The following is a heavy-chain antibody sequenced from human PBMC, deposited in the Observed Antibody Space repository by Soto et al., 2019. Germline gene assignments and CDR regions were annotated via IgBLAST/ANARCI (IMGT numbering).Heavy chain of an antibody. V-gene: IGHV3-9*01. J-gene: IGHJ6*02. CDR1: GFTFHDYA. CDR3: AKSDFWSGSTRSQYYYYGMDV. D-gene: IGHD3-3*01. Sequence: GGSLRLSCAASGFTFHDYAMHWVRQGQGKGLEWVSGITWNSGSIDYADSVKGRFTISRDNAKNSLYLQMNSLRAEDTAVYYCAKSDFWSGSTRSQYYYYGMDVWGQGTTVTVSS. CDR2: ITWNSGSI.